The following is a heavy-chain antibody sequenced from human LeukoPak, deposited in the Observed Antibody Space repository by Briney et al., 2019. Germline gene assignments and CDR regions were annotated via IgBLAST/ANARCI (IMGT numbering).Heavy chain of an antibody. CDR2: INPSGGST. V-gene: IGHV1-46*01. J-gene: IGHJ6*02. Sequence: ASVKVSCKASGYTLTSYYMHWVRQAPGPGLEWMGIINPSGGSTSYAQKFQGRVTMTRDTSTSTVYMELSSLRSEDTAVYYCARDRAPTAGYYGMDVWGQGTTVTVSS. CDR3: ARDRAPTAGYYGMDV. CDR1: GYTLTSYY. D-gene: IGHD4-17*01.